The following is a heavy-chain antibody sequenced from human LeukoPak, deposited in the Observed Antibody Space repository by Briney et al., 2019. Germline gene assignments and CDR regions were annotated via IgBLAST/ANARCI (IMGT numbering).Heavy chain of an antibody. J-gene: IGHJ4*02. CDR2: IKSKGDDETT. CDR3: ATDLGLTMIRGVIVH. CDR1: GFTFTNAW. V-gene: IGHV3-15*01. Sequence: PGGSLRLSCAASGFTFTNAWMTWVRQAPGKGLEWVGRIKSKGDDETTDYAAPVKGRFTMSRDDSEATLYLQMNSLKAEDAAVYYCATDLGLTMIRGVIVHWGQGALVTVSS. D-gene: IGHD3-10*01.